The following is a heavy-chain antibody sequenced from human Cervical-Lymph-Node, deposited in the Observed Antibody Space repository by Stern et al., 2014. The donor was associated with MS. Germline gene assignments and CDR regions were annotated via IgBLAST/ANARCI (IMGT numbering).Heavy chain of an antibody. Sequence: EVQLVESGAEVKKPGESLKISCKGSGYSFTSYWIGWVRQMPGKVLEWMGIIYPGDSDTRYSPSFQGQVTISADKSISTAYLQWSSLKASDTAMYYCARRSALTGDAFDIWGQGTMVTVSS. V-gene: IGHV5-51*01. J-gene: IGHJ3*02. CDR1: GYSFTSYW. CDR2: IYPGDSDT. D-gene: IGHD2-15*01. CDR3: ARRSALTGDAFDI.